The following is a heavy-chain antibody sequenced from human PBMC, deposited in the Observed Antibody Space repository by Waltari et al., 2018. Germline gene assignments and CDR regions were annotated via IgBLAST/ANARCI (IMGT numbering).Heavy chain of an antibody. D-gene: IGHD6-13*01. CDR2: IYHSGST. CDR3: ASKGAADGDY. Sequence: QVQLQESGPGLVKPSETLSLTCAVSGYSISSGYYWGWIRQPPGKGLEWIGSIYHSGSTYYNPSLKSRVTRSVDTSKNQFSLKLSSVTAADTAVYYCASKGAADGDYWGQGTLVTVSS. CDR1: GYSISSGYY. V-gene: IGHV4-38-2*01. J-gene: IGHJ4*02.